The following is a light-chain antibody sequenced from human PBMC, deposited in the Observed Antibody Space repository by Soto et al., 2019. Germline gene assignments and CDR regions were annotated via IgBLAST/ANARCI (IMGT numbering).Light chain of an antibody. CDR3: PQRSNWPPA. CDR1: QTVGSSF. CDR2: GAS. Sequence: ENVLTQSPATLSLSPGERATLSCRASQTVGSSFLAWYQQKRGQAPRLLIYGASNRATGIPDRFSGSGSGADFTLTISSLEPEDFAVYYCPQRSNWPPAFGGGTKVEIK. J-gene: IGKJ4*01. V-gene: IGKV3D-20*02.